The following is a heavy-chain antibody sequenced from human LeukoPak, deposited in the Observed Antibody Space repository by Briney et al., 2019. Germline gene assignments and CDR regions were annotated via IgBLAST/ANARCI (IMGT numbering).Heavy chain of an antibody. D-gene: IGHD2-15*01. CDR1: GGSISSSSYY. CDR3: AKARGCSSYSCYSD. Sequence: SETLSLTCTVSGGSISSSSYYWGWIRQPPGKGLEWIGNIYYNGNTYYNASLKSRVTISIETSKNQFSLNLSSVTAVDTAVYYCAKARGCSSYSCYSDWGQGTLVTVSS. J-gene: IGHJ4*02. V-gene: IGHV4-39*07. CDR2: IYYNGNT.